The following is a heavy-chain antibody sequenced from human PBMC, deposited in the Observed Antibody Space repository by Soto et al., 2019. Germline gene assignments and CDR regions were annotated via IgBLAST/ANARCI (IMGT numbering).Heavy chain of an antibody. D-gene: IGHD5-12*01. V-gene: IGHV3-33*01. CDR1: GFTFSSYG. CDR3: ARRGSSGEVGADY. Sequence: QVQLVESGGGVVQPGRSLRLSCAASGFTFSSYGMHWVCQAPGKGLEWVAVIWYDGSNKHYAESVKGRFTISRDNSKNTLYLQMNSLRDEDTAVYYCARRGSSGEVGADYWGQGTLVTVSS. J-gene: IGHJ4*02. CDR2: IWYDGSNK.